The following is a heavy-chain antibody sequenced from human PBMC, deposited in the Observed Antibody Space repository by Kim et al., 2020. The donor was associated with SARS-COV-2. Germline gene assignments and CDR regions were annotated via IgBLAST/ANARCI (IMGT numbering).Heavy chain of an antibody. V-gene: IGHV1-18*01. CDR2: ISAYNGNT. CDR1: GYTFTSYG. J-gene: IGHJ5*02. Sequence: ASVKVSCKASGYTFTSYGISWVRQAPGQGLEWMGWISAYNGNTNYAQKLQGRVTMTTDTSTSTAYMELRSLRSDDTAVYYCARDTFDQLVRPNWFDPWGQGTLVTVSS. CDR3: ARDTFDQLVRPNWFDP. D-gene: IGHD6-13*01.